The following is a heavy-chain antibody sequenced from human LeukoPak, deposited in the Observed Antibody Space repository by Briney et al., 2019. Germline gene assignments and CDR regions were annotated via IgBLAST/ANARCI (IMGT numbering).Heavy chain of an antibody. CDR3: ARDRDRYYGDC. V-gene: IGHV3-7*01. J-gene: IGHJ4*02. CDR2: IKQDASEK. Sequence: PGGSLRLSCSASGFTFSDYWMSWVRQAPGKGLEWVANIKQDASEKYYVDSVRGRFTISRDNAKNSVVLQMSSLRAEDTAVYYCARDRDRYYGDCWGQGTLVTVSA. CDR1: GFTFSDYW. D-gene: IGHD3-3*01.